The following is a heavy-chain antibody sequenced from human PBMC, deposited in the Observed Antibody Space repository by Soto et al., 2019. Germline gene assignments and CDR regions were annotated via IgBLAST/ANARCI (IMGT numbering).Heavy chain of an antibody. D-gene: IGHD7-27*01. CDR2: IYYSGST. J-gene: IGHJ4*02. Sequence: QVQLQESGPGLVKPSETLSLTCTVSGGSISSYYWSWIRQPPGKGLEWIGYIYYSGSTNYNPSLKSRVTISVATSKNQFPLKVSSVTAADTAVYYCARRWGTSFDFWGQGTLVTVSS. CDR1: GGSISSYY. CDR3: ARRWGTSFDF. V-gene: IGHV4-59*01.